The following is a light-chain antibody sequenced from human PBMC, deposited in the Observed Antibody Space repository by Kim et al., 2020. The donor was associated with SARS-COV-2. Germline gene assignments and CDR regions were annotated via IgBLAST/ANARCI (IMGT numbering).Light chain of an antibody. CDR1: EIVSSGN. J-gene: IGKJ2*01. Sequence: DIVLTQSPGTLSLSPGQGATLSCRASEIVSSGNLAWYQQKPGQAPRLLIYVTSSRATGIPDRFSGRGSGTDFTLTISRLEPEDFAVYHCHQYADLHYTFVAGT. V-gene: IGKV3-20*01. CDR2: VTS. CDR3: HQYADLHYT.